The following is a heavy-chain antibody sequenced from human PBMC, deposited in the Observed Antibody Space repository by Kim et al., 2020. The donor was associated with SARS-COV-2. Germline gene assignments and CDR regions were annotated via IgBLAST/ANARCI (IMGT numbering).Heavy chain of an antibody. Sequence: YADSVKGRFTISRDNAKNSLYLQMNSLRDEDTAVYYCGRGYDYSPYNWFDPWGQGTLVTVSS. D-gene: IGHD4-17*01. CDR3: GRGYDYSPYNWFDP. J-gene: IGHJ5*02. V-gene: IGHV3-48*02.